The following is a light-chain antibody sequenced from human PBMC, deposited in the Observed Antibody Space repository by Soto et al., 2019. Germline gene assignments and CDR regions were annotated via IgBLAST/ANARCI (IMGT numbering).Light chain of an antibody. V-gene: IGKV3-15*01. CDR3: QQYNNWWT. Sequence: IVMTQSPATLSVSPGERATLSCRARQSINSNLAWYQQKPGQTPRLLIYGASTRATGIPARFSGSGSGTDFTLTISSLQSEDFAVYYCQQYNNWWTFGQGTKVEIK. CDR2: GAS. CDR1: QSINSN. J-gene: IGKJ1*01.